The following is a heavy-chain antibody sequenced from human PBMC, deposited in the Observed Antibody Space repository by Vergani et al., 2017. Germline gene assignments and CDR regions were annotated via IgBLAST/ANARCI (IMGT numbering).Heavy chain of an antibody. V-gene: IGHV4-59*11. CDR1: FDSIRNLY. CDR3: AGWGSTYQLLLDAFDI. J-gene: IGHJ3*02. Sequence: QVQLQESGPGLVKSSETLSLTCSVSFDSIRNLYCNWIRQPPGKGLEWIGSIHYSENTNYNPSLKTRVTISVDTSKNQFSLTLTSVTAADTAVYYCAGWGSTYQLLLDAFDIWGQGTMVTVSS. CDR2: IHYSENT. D-gene: IGHD2-2*01.